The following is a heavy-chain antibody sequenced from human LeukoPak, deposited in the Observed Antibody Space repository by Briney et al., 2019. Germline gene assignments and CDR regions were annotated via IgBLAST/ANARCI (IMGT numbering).Heavy chain of an antibody. D-gene: IGHD6-13*01. CDR2: INHSGST. J-gene: IGHJ6*02. V-gene: IGHV4-34*01. Sequence: PSETLSLTCAVYGGSFSGYYWSWIRQPPGKGLEWIGEINHSGSTNYNPSLKSRVTISVDTSKNQFSLKLSSVTAADTAVYYCARGRHIAAAGPYYYYGMDVWGQGTTVTVSS. CDR1: GGSFSGYY. CDR3: ARGRHIAAAGPYYYYGMDV.